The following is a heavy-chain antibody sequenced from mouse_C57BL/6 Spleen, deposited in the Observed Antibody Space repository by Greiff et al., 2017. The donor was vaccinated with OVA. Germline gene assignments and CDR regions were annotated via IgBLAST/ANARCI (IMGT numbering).Heavy chain of an antibody. Sequence: QVQLQQSGAELVRPGSSVKLSCKASGYTFTSYWMHWVKQRPIQGLEWIGNIDPSDSETHYNQKFKDKATLTVDKSSSTAYMQLSSLTSEDSAVYYCARGTAQATGAGYWGQGTTLTVSS. CDR2: IDPSDSET. V-gene: IGHV1-52*01. D-gene: IGHD3-2*02. CDR3: ARGTAQATGAGY. CDR1: GYTFTSYW. J-gene: IGHJ2*01.